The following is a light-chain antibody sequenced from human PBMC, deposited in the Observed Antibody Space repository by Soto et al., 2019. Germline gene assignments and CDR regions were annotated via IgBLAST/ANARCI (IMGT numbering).Light chain of an antibody. CDR3: QQYNEYSWT. V-gene: IGKV1-5*03. J-gene: IGKJ1*01. CDR2: KAS. CDR1: ESISAW. Sequence: DMQMTQSPSTLSASVGDRVXXXCXASESISAWVAWYQQKPGKAPRLLIYKASTLEIGVPSRFSGSGSGTEFTLTISSLQPDDVATYYCQQYNEYSWTFGQGTKVDI.